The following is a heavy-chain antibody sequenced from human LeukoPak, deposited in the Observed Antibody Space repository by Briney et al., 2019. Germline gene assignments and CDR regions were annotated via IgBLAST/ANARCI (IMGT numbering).Heavy chain of an antibody. D-gene: IGHD3-22*01. Sequence: GGSLRLSCAASGFSFSSYWMHWVRQAPGKGLVWVSCISLDGSSTNYADSVKGRFTISRDNAKNTLYLQMNSLRAEDTAVYYCARYYYDSSGYHPDYWGQGTLGTVSS. J-gene: IGHJ4*02. CDR1: GFSFSSYW. V-gene: IGHV3-74*01. CDR3: ARYYYDSSGYHPDY. CDR2: ISLDGSST.